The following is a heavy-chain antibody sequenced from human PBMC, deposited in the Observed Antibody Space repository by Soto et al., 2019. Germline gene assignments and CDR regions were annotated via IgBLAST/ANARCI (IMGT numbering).Heavy chain of an antibody. CDR2: INHSGST. V-gene: IGHV4-34*01. CDR3: ARESYYDFWSGYYEGSTYYYYMDV. Sequence: KTSETLSLTCAVYGGSFSGYYWSWIRQPPGKGLEWIGEINHSGSTNYNPSLKSRVTISVDTSKNQFSLKLSSVTAADTAVYYCARESYYDFWSGYYEGSTYYYYMDVWGKGTTVTVSS. CDR1: GGSFSGYY. D-gene: IGHD3-3*01. J-gene: IGHJ6*03.